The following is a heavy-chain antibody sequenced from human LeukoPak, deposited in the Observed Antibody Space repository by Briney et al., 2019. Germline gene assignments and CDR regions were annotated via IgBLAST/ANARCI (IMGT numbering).Heavy chain of an antibody. J-gene: IGHJ4*02. Sequence: GGSLRLSCAGSGFTFSSYSMNWVRQAPGKGLEWVSYISSSSSTIYYADSVKGRFTISRDNAKNSLYLQMNSLRAEDTAVYYCASHPRYYYDSSGDYWGQGTLVTVS. D-gene: IGHD3-22*01. CDR2: ISSSSSTI. CDR1: GFTFSSYS. V-gene: IGHV3-48*01. CDR3: ASHPRYYYDSSGDY.